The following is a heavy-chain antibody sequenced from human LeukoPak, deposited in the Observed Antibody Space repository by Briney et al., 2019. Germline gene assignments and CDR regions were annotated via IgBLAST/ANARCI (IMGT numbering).Heavy chain of an antibody. CDR2: INSDWSST. V-gene: IGHV3-74*01. CDR1: GFTFSSYW. Sequence: GGSLRLSCEASGFTFSSYWMHWVRQAPGKGLVWVSRINSDWSSTSYADSVKGRFTISRDNAKNTLYLQMNSLRAEDTAVYYCARDYRNYYDFWSGYSYYFDYWGQGTLVTVSS. J-gene: IGHJ4*02. CDR3: ARDYRNYYDFWSGYSYYFDY. D-gene: IGHD3-3*01.